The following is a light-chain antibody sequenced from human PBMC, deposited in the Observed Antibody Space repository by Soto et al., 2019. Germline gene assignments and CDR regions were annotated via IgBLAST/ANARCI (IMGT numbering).Light chain of an antibody. J-gene: IGKJ2*01. Sequence: EVVLTQSPGTLSVSPGERATLSCRASQSISSTNLAWYQHKPGQAPRPLIYGASSRATGIPDRFSGSASGTDFTLTINRLEPGDFAVYYCQHRGTFGQGTKLEIK. V-gene: IGKV3-20*01. CDR2: GAS. CDR1: QSISSTN. CDR3: QHRGT.